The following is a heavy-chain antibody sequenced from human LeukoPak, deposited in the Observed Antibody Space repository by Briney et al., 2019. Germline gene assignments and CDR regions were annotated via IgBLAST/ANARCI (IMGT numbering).Heavy chain of an antibody. D-gene: IGHD6-13*01. CDR2: IYYSENT. Sequence: SETLSLTCTVSGGSISSSSYYWGWIRQPPGKGLEWIGSIYYSENTYYNPSLKSRVTISVDTSKNQFSLKLSSVTSADTAVYYCARLFSSSWYRGAFDLWGQGTMVTVSS. CDR1: GGSISSSSYY. V-gene: IGHV4-39*01. J-gene: IGHJ3*01. CDR3: ARLFSSSWYRGAFDL.